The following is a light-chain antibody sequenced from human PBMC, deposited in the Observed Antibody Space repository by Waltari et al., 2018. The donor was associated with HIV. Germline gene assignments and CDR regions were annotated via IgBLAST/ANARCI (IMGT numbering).Light chain of an antibody. CDR3: SSYAGSNNRWV. Sequence: QSALTQPPSASGSPGQPVTISCTGTSSDVGGYNYVSWYQHHPGKAPKHMIYEVSKRPSGVPDRFAGCKSGSTASLTVSGLQAEDEADYYCSSYAGSNNRWVFGGGTKLTAL. CDR1: SSDVGGYNY. J-gene: IGLJ3*02. CDR2: EVS. V-gene: IGLV2-8*01.